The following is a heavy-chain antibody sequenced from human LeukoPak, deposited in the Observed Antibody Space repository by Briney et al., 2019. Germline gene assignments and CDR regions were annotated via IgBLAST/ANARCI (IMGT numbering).Heavy chain of an antibody. CDR2: INPNSGGT. J-gene: IGHJ6*03. CDR3: AREVGYSNLYYYYYYMDV. D-gene: IGHD5-12*01. Sequence: ASVKVSCKASGYTFTGYYMHWVRQAPGQGLEWMGWINPNSGGTNYAQKFQGRVTMTRDTSISKAYMELSRLRSDDTAVYYCAREVGYSNLYYYYYYMDVWGKGTTVTVSS. V-gene: IGHV1-2*02. CDR1: GYTFTGYY.